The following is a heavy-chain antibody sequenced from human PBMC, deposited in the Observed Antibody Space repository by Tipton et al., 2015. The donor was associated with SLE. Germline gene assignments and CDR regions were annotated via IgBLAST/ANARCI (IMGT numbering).Heavy chain of an antibody. CDR1: GFTFSNAW. CDR3: TTVAEWGDWYFDL. CDR2: IKSKTDGGTT. J-gene: IGHJ2*01. Sequence: GSLRLSCAASGFTFSNAWMSWVRQAPGKGLEWVGRIKSKTDGGTTDYAAPVKGRFTISRDDSKNTLYLQMNSLKTEDTAVYYCTTVAEWGDWYFDLWGRGTLVTVSS. V-gene: IGHV3-15*01. D-gene: IGHD3-16*01.